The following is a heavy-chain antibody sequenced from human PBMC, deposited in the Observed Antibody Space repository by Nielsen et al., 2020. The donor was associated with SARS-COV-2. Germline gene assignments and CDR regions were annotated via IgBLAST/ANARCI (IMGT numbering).Heavy chain of an antibody. V-gene: IGHV3-7*03. J-gene: IGHJ4*02. Sequence: GESLKISCAASGFTFSSYWMSWVRQAPGKGLEWVANIKQDGSEKYYVDSVKGRFTISRDNAKNSLYLQMNSLRAEDTAVYYCARLGSSSWYFDYWGQGTTVTVSS. CDR2: IKQDGSEK. CDR1: GFTFSSYW. D-gene: IGHD6-13*01. CDR3: ARLGSSSWYFDY.